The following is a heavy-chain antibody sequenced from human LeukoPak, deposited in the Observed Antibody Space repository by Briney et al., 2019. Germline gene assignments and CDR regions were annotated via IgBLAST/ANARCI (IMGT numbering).Heavy chain of an antibody. CDR1: GFAISGGYY. CDR3: ARVIGATVDY. CDR2: IYHSGST. D-gene: IGHD3-16*01. J-gene: IGHJ4*02. Sequence: SETLSFTCAVSGFAISGGYYWGWIRQPPGKGLEWIGSIYHSGSTYYSPSLKSRVTISVDTSRNHFSLKVSSVTAADTAVYYCARVIGATVDYWGQGILVTVSS. V-gene: IGHV4-38-2*01.